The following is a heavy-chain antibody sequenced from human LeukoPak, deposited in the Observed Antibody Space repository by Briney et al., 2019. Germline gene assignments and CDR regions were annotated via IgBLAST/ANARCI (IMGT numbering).Heavy chain of an antibody. CDR1: GFTFSSYG. J-gene: IGHJ4*02. CDR2: ISYDGSNE. D-gene: IGHD3-22*01. CDR3: ARDYYDSSGYWGMAYCFDY. Sequence: PGRSLRLSCAASGFTFSSYGMHWVRQAPGKGLEWVAVISYDGSNEYYADSVKGRFTISRDNSKNTLYLQMNSLRAEDTAVYYCARDYYDSSGYWGMAYCFDYWGQGTLVTVSS. V-gene: IGHV3-30*19.